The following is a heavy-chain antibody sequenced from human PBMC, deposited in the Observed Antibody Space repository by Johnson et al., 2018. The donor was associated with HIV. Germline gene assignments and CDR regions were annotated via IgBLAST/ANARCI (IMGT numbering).Heavy chain of an antibody. Sequence: QVQLVESGGGVVQPGRSLRLSCAASGFTFSTHAMHWVRQAPGKGLEWVAVTSYDGSNKYYADSVKGRFTISRDDSKNTLYLQMNSLRAEDTAVYYCAKDPYSSSFWYAFDIWGQGTMVTVSS. CDR2: TSYDGSNK. D-gene: IGHD6-6*01. J-gene: IGHJ3*02. V-gene: IGHV3-30*04. CDR3: AKDPYSSSFWYAFDI. CDR1: GFTFSTHA.